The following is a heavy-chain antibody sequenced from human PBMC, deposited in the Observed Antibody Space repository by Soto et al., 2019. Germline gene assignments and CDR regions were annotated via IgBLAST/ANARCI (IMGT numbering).Heavy chain of an antibody. CDR2: IWHDGSTT. CDR3: ARDVETTKANYYYYGMDV. D-gene: IGHD5-18*01. J-gene: IGHJ6*02. CDR1: GFSFSSYA. V-gene: IGHV3-33*01. Sequence: QEQLVESGGGVVQPGRSLRLSCAASGFSFSSYAMHWVRQAPGKGLEWVALIWHDGSTTSSADSVKGRFTISRDNSKNTHYLQMNNLRAEDTAVYYCARDVETTKANYYYYGMDVWGRGTPVTVS.